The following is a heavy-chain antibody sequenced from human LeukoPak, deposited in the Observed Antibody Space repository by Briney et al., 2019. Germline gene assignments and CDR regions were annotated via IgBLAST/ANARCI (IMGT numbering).Heavy chain of an antibody. Sequence: SVKLSCKASGGTFSSYAISWVRQAPGQGLEWMGRIIPIFGIANYAQTFQGRVTITADKSTSTAYMELSSLRSEDTAVYYCARSLFPSGSAFDIWGQGTMVTVSS. CDR2: IIPIFGIA. J-gene: IGHJ3*02. CDR3: ARSLFPSGSAFDI. D-gene: IGHD1-26*01. CDR1: GGTFSSYA. V-gene: IGHV1-69*04.